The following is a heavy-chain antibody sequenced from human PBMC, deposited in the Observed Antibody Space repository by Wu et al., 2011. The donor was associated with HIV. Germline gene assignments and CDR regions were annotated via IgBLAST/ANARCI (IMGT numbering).Heavy chain of an antibody. CDR2: INPNSGGT. CDR3: ARVPLRGSSTGDHHWFDP. CDR1: GYTFTGYY. D-gene: IGHD7-27*01. V-gene: IGHV1-2*02. J-gene: IGHJ5*02. Sequence: QVQLVQSGAEVKKPGASVKVSCKASGYTFTGYYMHWVRQAPGQGLEWMGWINPNSGGTNYAQKFQGRVTMTRDTSISTAYMELSRLRSDDTAVYYCARVPLRGSSTGDHHWFDPWGQGTLVTVSS.